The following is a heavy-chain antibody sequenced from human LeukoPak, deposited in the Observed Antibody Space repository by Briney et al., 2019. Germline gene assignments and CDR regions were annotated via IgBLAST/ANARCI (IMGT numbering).Heavy chain of an antibody. CDR3: ATHYYDVSGYYYPFDS. CDR2: ISGGGDT. J-gene: IGHJ4*02. Sequence: PGGSLRLSCAASGFTFSSYAMSWVRQAPGKGLEWVSAISGGGDTFYADSVKGRFTISRDNSENTLYLQMDSLRAEDTALYYCATHYYDVSGYYYPFDSWGPGTLVTVSS. V-gene: IGHV3-23*01. CDR1: GFTFSSYA. D-gene: IGHD3-22*01.